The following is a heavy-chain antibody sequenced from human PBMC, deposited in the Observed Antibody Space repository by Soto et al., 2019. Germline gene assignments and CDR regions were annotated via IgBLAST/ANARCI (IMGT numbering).Heavy chain of an antibody. Sequence: SASLSPTCTASGGAIRTSRYNWRWFRQPPGKGLEWIGSIYYSGSTYYNPSLKSRVTISVDTSKNQFSLKLSSVTAADTAVYYCARHDWAKPFDYWGQGTLVTVS. J-gene: IGHJ4*02. D-gene: IGHD3-9*01. CDR1: GGAIRTSRYN. CDR3: ARHDWAKPFDY. CDR2: IYYSGST. V-gene: IGHV4-39*01.